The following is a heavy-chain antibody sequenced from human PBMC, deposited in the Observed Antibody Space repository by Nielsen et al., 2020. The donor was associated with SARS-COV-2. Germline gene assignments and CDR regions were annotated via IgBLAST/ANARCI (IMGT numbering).Heavy chain of an antibody. Sequence: WIRQSPGKGLEWVSVISGSGDKTYSADSVKGRFTISRDNSKNTLYLQMNSLRAEDTAVYYCARASIAARLYLDYWDQGTLVTVSS. J-gene: IGHJ4*02. CDR3: ARASIAARLYLDY. CDR2: ISGSGDKT. D-gene: IGHD6-6*01. V-gene: IGHV3-23*01.